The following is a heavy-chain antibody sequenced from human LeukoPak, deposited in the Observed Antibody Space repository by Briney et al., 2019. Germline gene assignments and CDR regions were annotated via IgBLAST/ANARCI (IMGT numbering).Heavy chain of an antibody. D-gene: IGHD3-22*01. Sequence: SETLSLACAVSGYSISSGYYWSWIRQPAGQGLEWIGRIYTSGSTNYNPSLKSRVTISVDTSKNQFSLKLSSVTAADTAVYYCARVTTGGYYNCWGQGTLVTVSS. CDR2: IYTSGST. V-gene: IGHV4-61*02. CDR3: ARVTTGGYYNC. J-gene: IGHJ4*02. CDR1: GYSISSGYY.